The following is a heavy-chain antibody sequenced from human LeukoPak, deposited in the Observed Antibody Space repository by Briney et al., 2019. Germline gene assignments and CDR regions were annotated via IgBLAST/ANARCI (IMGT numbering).Heavy chain of an antibody. V-gene: IGHV1-69*06. CDR2: IIPIFGTA. CDR3: ARDQGSGYRNWFDP. Sequence: ASVKVSCKASGGTFSSYAISWVRQAPGQGLEWMGGIIPIFGTANYAQKSQGRVTITADKSTSTAYMELSSLRSEDTAVYYCARDQGSGYRNWFDPWGQGTLVTVSS. J-gene: IGHJ5*02. CDR1: GGTFSSYA. D-gene: IGHD3-22*01.